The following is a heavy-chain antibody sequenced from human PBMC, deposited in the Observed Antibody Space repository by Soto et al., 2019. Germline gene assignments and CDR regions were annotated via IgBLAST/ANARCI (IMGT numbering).Heavy chain of an antibody. CDR2: IYYSGST. J-gene: IGHJ5*02. V-gene: IGHV4-59*08. CDR1: GGSISSYY. CDR3: ARGGDILTGYYNIAPQKHWFDP. Sequence: SETLSLTCTVSGGSISSYYWSWIRQPPGKGLEWIGYIYYSGSTNYNPSLKSRVTISVDTSKNQFSLKLSSVTAADTAVYYCARGGDILTGYYNIAPQKHWFDPWGQGTLVTVSS. D-gene: IGHD3-9*01.